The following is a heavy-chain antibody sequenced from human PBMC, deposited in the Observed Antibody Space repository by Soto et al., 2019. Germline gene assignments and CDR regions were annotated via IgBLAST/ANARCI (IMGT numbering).Heavy chain of an antibody. V-gene: IGHV1-69*01. D-gene: IGHD1-26*01. CDR1: GCTFSSYA. CDR2: IIPIFRTA. Sequence: QVQLVQSGAEVKKPGSSVKVSCKASGCTFSSYALSWVRHAPGPWLEWMGGIIPIFRTANYAQKLQGRVRITADESTSSSYSELSSLISEDMAVYYSASGKTSGSYYLWAFVSWCQGTMVIVSS. J-gene: IGHJ3*02. CDR3: ASGKTSGSYYLWAFVS.